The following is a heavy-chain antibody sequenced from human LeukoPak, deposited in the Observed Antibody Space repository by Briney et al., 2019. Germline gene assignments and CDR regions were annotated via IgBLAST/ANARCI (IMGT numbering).Heavy chain of an antibody. CDR2: IRSSSSAI. Sequence: GGSLRLSCAASRFIFSSYGMNWVRQAPGKGLEWISYIRSSSSAIYYADSVKGRFTISRDNAKNSLYLQMNSLRAEDTALYYCAKDPKFDGSFDYWGQGTLVTVSS. CDR1: RFIFSSYG. V-gene: IGHV3-48*01. D-gene: IGHD6-25*01. J-gene: IGHJ4*02. CDR3: AKDPKFDGSFDY.